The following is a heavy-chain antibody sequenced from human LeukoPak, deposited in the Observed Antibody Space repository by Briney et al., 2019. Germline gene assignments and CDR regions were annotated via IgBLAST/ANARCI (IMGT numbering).Heavy chain of an antibody. CDR3: ARGVGYDFWSGYFVDY. CDR1: GGSISSYY. J-gene: IGHJ4*02. V-gene: IGHV4-59*01. Sequence: SETLSLTCTVSGGSISSYYWSWIRQPPGKGLEWIGYIYYSGSTNYNPSLKRRVTISVDTSKNQFSLKLSSVTAADTAVYYCARGVGYDFWSGYFVDYWGQGTLVTVSS. D-gene: IGHD3-3*01. CDR2: IYYSGST.